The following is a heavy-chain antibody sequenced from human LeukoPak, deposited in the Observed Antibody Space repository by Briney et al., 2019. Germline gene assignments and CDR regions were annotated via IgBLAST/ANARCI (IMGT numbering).Heavy chain of an antibody. CDR3: ARDFPRRAYDSMGNFDY. D-gene: IGHD3-22*01. J-gene: IGHJ4*01. V-gene: IGHV3-7*01. CDR1: GFTFSSYW. CDR2: IKQDGSEK. Sequence: GGSLRLSCAASGFTFSSYWMSWVRQAPGKGLEWVANIKQDGSEKYYVDSVKGRFTISRDNAKNSLYLQMNSLRAEDTAVYYCARDFPRRAYDSMGNFDYWGQEPWSPSPQ.